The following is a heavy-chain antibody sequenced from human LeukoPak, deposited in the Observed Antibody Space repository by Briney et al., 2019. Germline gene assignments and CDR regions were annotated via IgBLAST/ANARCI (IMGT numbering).Heavy chain of an antibody. V-gene: IGHV3-66*01. J-gene: IGHJ4*02. CDR1: GFTVSSNY. CDR2: IYSGGST. Sequence: GRSLRLSCAASGFTVSSNYMSWVRQAPGKGLEWVSVIYSGGSTYYADSVKGRFTISRDNSKNTLYLQMNSLRAEDTAVYYCARAPWLGAYNYFDYWGQGTLVTVSS. CDR3: ARAPWLGAYNYFDY. D-gene: IGHD6-19*01.